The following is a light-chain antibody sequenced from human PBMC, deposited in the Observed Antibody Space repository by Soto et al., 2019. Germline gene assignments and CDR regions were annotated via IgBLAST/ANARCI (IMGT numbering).Light chain of an antibody. Sequence: EIVLTQSPGTLSLSPGERATLSCRASQSVSRSYLAWYQQKPGQAPRLLIYGASSRATGIPDRFSGSGSGTDFTLTISRLDPEDFAVYYCQQYCGSPWTVGQGTKVDIK. CDR3: QQYCGSPWT. J-gene: IGKJ1*01. CDR2: GAS. V-gene: IGKV3-20*01. CDR1: QSVSRSY.